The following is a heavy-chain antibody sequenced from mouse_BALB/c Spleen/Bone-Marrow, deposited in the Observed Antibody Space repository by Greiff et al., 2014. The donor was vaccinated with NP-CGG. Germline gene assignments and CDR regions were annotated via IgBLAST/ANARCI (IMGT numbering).Heavy chain of an antibody. CDR2: IRNKSNGYTT. Sequence: DVMLVESGGGLVQPGGSLRLPCAPSGFTFTDYYMSWVRQPPEKALEWLGSIRNKSNGYTTEYSASVKGRFTISRDNSQSILYLQMNTLRAEDSATYYCARDYYGNIYAMDYWGQGTSVTVSS. D-gene: IGHD1-1*01. CDR3: ARDYYGNIYAMDY. CDR1: GFTFTDYY. J-gene: IGHJ4*01. V-gene: IGHV7-3*02.